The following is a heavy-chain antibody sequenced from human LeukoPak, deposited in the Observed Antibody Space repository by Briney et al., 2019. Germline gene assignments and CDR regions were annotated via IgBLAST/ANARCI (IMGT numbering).Heavy chain of an antibody. V-gene: IGHV1-2*02. CDR1: GFTFSSYA. J-gene: IGHJ4*02. D-gene: IGHD1-26*01. Sequence: GGSLRLSCAASGFTFSSYAMHWVRQAPEQGLEWMGWINPNSGGTNYAQKFQGRVTMTRDTSISTAYMEPSRLRSDDTAVYYCARDHSDYYFDYWGQGTLVTVSS. CDR3: ARDHSDYYFDY. CDR2: INPNSGGT.